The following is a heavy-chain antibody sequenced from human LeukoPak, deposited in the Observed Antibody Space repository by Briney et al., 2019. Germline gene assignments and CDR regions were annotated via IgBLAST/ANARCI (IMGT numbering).Heavy chain of an antibody. V-gene: IGHV3-7*04. D-gene: IGHD4/OR15-4a*01. CDR3: ARGAGSSWFYR. CDR1: GFTFSSYW. Sequence: GGSLRLSCAASGFTFSSYWMSWVRQAPGKGLEWVANIKQDGSEKYYVDSVKGRFTISRDNAKNSLFLQMNSLRDEDTAVYYCARGAGSSWFYRWGQGTLVTVSS. CDR2: IKQDGSEK. J-gene: IGHJ5*02.